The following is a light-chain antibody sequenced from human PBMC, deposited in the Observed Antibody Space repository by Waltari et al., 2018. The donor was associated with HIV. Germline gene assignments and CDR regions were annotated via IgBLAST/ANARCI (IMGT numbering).Light chain of an antibody. CDR3: CSYADDYTWV. CDR1: SSDVGDYNY. Sequence: QSALTQPRSVSGSPGQSVTISCTGTSSDVGDYNYVSWYQQHPGKAPKLMIFDVNKRPSGVPDGLSGSKSGNTASLTISGLQAEDEADYYCCSYADDYTWVFGGGTKLTVL. CDR2: DVN. V-gene: IGLV2-11*01. J-gene: IGLJ3*02.